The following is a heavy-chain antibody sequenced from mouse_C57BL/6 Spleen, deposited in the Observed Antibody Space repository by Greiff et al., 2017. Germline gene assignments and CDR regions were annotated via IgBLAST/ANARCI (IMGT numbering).Heavy chain of an antibody. Sequence: VQLQQSGPGLVKPSQSLSLTCSVTGYSITSGYYWNWIRQFPGNKLEWMGYISYDGSNNYNPSLKNRISITRDTSKNQFFLKLNSVTTEDTATYYCARDPYYYGSSYYFDYWGQGTTLTVSS. J-gene: IGHJ2*01. CDR2: ISYDGSN. V-gene: IGHV3-6*01. CDR1: GYSITSGYY. CDR3: ARDPYYYGSSYYFDY. D-gene: IGHD1-1*01.